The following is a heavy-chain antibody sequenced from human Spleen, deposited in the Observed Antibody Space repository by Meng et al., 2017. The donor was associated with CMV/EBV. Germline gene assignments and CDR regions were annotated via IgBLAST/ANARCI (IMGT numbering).Heavy chain of an antibody. V-gene: IGHV3-53*01. D-gene: IGHD6-19*01. CDR2: IYSGGST. CDR3: AKVEGYSSGWRLYYYFDY. J-gene: IGHJ4*02. CDR1: GFTVSSNY. Sequence: GGSLRLSCAAPGFTVSSNYMSWVRQAPGKGLEWVSVIYSGGSTYYADSVRGRFTISRDNSKNTLYLQMNSLRAEDTAVYYCAKVEGYSSGWRLYYYFDYWGQGTLVTVSS.